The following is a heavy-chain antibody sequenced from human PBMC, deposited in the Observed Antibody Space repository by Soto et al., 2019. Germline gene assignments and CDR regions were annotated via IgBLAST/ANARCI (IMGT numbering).Heavy chain of an antibody. CDR2: IIPILGIA. V-gene: IGHV1-69*04. CDR3: ARDLEDVYYGSGSYGPVSY. CDR1: GGTFSSYT. D-gene: IGHD3-10*01. Sequence: SVTVSCKASGGTFSSYTISWVRQAPGQGLEWMGRIIPILGIANYAQKFQGRVTITADKSTSTAYMELSSLRSDDTAVYYCARDLEDVYYGSGSYGPVSYWGQGTLVTVSS. J-gene: IGHJ4*02.